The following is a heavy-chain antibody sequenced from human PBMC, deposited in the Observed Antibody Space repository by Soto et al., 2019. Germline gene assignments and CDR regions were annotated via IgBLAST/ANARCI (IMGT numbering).Heavy chain of an antibody. V-gene: IGHV1-18*01. CDR1: GYTFTSYA. CDR3: SRDAAAGLNDY. Sequence: QVQLVQSGAEVKKPGASVKVSCKASGYTFTSYAISWVRQAPGQGLEWMGWISAYNGNTKYVQKFQGRVTMTTDTATSTAYMELRRRRSDGTAMYYCSRDAAAGLNDYWGQGTLVTVSS. J-gene: IGHJ4*02. D-gene: IGHD6-13*01. CDR2: ISAYNGNT.